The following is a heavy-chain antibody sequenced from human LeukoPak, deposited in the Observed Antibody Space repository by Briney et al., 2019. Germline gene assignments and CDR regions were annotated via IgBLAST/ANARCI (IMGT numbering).Heavy chain of an antibody. V-gene: IGHV3-21*01. J-gene: IGHJ4*02. CDR3: ARDIGYCSSTGCSVGFDY. CDR1: GFTFSSYS. CDR2: ISSSSSYI. D-gene: IGHD2-2*01. Sequence: GGSLRLSCAASGFTFSSYSMNWVRQAPGKGLEWVSSISSSSSYIYYADSVKGRFTISRDNAKNSLYLQMNSLRAEDTAVYYCARDIGYCSSTGCSVGFDYWGQGTLVTVSS.